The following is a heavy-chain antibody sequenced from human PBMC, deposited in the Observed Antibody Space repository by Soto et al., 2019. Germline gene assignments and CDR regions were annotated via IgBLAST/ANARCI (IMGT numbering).Heavy chain of an antibody. D-gene: IGHD5-12*01. CDR1: GYTFTSYG. V-gene: IGHV1-18*01. CDR2: ISAYNGNT. J-gene: IGHJ4*02. Sequence: QVQLVQSGAEVKKPGASVKVSCKASGYTFTSYGISWVRQAPGQGLEWMGWISAYNGNTNYAQKLQGRVTMTTDTSTSTAYIELRSLRSDDTAVYYCASTDQTRSGFADFDYWGQGTLVTVSS. CDR3: ASTDQTRSGFADFDY.